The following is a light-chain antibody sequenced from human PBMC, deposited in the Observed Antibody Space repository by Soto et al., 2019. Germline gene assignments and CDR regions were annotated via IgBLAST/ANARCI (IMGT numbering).Light chain of an antibody. V-gene: IGLV2-14*03. J-gene: IGLJ1*01. Sequence: QSALTQPASVSGSPGQSITSSCTGTSSDVGGYNYVSWYQHHPGKAPKLLIYDVSNGPSGVSNRFFGSKSGNTASLTISGPQPEDQADYYCSSYTSSSTRVFGTGTKVTVL. CDR1: SSDVGGYNY. CDR2: DVS. CDR3: SSYTSSSTRV.